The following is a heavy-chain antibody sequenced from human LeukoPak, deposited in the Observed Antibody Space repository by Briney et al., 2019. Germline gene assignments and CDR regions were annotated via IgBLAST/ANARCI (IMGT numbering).Heavy chain of an antibody. J-gene: IGHJ5*02. D-gene: IGHD3-3*01. CDR3: ARNPKNYDFWSGSLKTWFDP. Sequence: SETLSLTCAVYGGSFSGYYWSWIRQPPGKGLEWIGYIYYSGSTNYNPSLKSRVTISVDTSKNQFSLKLSSVTAADTAVYYCARNPKNYDFWSGSLKTWFDPWGQGTLVTVSS. CDR1: GGSFSGYY. CDR2: IYYSGST. V-gene: IGHV4-59*01.